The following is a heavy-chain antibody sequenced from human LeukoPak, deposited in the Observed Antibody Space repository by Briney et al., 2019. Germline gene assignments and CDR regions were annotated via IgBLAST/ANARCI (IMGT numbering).Heavy chain of an antibody. V-gene: IGHV4-39*01. CDR2: INHSGST. D-gene: IGHD3-22*01. CDR3: ARHYYDISGYYYVGVWFDP. Sequence: SETLSLTCTVSGGSIRSGSYYWSWIRQPPGKGLEWIGEINHSGSTNYNPSLKSRVTISVDTSKNQFSLKLTSVTAADTAVYYCARHYYDISGYYYVGVWFDPWGQGTLVTVSS. J-gene: IGHJ5*02. CDR1: GGSIRSGSYY.